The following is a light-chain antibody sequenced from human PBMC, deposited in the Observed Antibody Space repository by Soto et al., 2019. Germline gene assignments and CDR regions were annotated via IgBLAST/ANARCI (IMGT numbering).Light chain of an antibody. V-gene: IGKV3-15*01. CDR2: GAS. CDR1: QSVSNY. Sequence: IVMTLSPATLSVSLGDRATLSCRASQSVSNYLAWYQQKPGQAPRLLIYGASTRATGIPARFSGSGSETDFTLTISSLQSEDFAVYYCQQYNSWPPSYTFGQGTKLQIK. CDR3: QQYNSWPPSYT. J-gene: IGKJ2*01.